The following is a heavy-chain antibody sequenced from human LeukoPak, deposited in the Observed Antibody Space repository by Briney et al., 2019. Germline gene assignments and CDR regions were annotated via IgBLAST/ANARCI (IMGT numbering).Heavy chain of an antibody. Sequence: GASVKVSCKASGGTFSSYAISWVRQAPGQGLEWMGRIIPIFGTANYAQKFQGRVTITADESTSTAYMELSSLRSEDTAVYYCARGGGYDYGDYVFDYWGQGTLVTVSS. CDR3: ARGGGYDYGDYVFDY. CDR1: GGTFSSYA. D-gene: IGHD4-17*01. CDR2: IIPIFGTA. V-gene: IGHV1-69*13. J-gene: IGHJ4*02.